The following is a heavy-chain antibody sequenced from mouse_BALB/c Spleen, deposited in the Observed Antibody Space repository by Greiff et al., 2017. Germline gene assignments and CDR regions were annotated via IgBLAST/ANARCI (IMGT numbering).Heavy chain of an antibody. CDR2: IDTSDSYT. Sequence: VQLQQPGAELVMPGASVKMSCKASGYTFTDYWMHWVKQRPGQGLEWIGAIDTSDSYTSYNQKFKGKATLTVDESSSTAYMQLSSLTSEDSAVYYCARLNLDYWGQGTTLTVSS. J-gene: IGHJ2*01. CDR3: ARLNLDY. CDR1: GYTFTDYW. V-gene: IGHV1-69*01.